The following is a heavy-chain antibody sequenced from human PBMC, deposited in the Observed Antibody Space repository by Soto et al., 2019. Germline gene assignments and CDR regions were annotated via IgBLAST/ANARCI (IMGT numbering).Heavy chain of an antibody. CDR1: GFTFSSYA. CDR2: ISGSDDST. CDR3: AKRSSSSTFDY. V-gene: IGHV3-23*01. J-gene: IGHJ4*02. Sequence: EVQLLESGGGLVQPGESLRLSCAVSGFTFSSYATSWVRQAPGKGLEWVSVISGSDDSTYYADSVKGRFTISRDNSKNTLYLQMNSLRAEDTAVSYCAKRSSSSTFDYWGQGTLVTVSS. D-gene: IGHD6-6*01.